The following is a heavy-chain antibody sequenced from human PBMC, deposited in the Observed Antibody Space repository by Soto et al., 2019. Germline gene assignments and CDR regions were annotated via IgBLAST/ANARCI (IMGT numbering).Heavy chain of an antibody. CDR1: GYTFTGYA. V-gene: IGHV1-3*05. CDR2: INAGNGNT. Sequence: QVQLVQSGAEEKKPGASVKVSCKASGYTFTGYAMHWVRQAPGQRLEWMGWINAGNGNTKYSQKFQGRVPITRDTSASTAYMERSSLRSADTAVYYCARAVAVAADFDYWGQGTLVTVSS. D-gene: IGHD6-19*01. CDR3: ARAVAVAADFDY. J-gene: IGHJ4*02.